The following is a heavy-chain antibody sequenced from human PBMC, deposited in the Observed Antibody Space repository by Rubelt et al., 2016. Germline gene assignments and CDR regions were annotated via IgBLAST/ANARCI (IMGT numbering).Heavy chain of an antibody. J-gene: IGHJ5*02. Sequence: QVQLQQWGAGLLKPSETLSLTCAVYGGSFSGYYWSWIRQPPGKGLEWIGEINHSGSTNYNPSLKSRVTISVDTSKNQFSLKLSSVTAADTAVYYCARGGRYYGSGSYQRHNWFDPWGQRTLVTVSS. V-gene: IGHV4-34*01. CDR1: GGSFSGYY. CDR2: INHSGST. CDR3: ARGGRYYGSGSYQRHNWFDP. D-gene: IGHD3-10*01.